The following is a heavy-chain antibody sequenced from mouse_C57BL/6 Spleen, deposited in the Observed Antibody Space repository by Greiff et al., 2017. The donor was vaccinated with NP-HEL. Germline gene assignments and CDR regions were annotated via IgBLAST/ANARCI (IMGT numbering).Heavy chain of an antibody. D-gene: IGHD3-3*01. V-gene: IGHV1-15*01. CDR2: IDPETGGP. Sequence: VQLQQSGAELVRPGASVTLSCKASGYTFTDYEMHWVKQTPVHGLEWIGAIDPETGGPAYNQKFKGKAILTAAKSSSTAHRELRSLTSEASAVYYGTRSGGWSVAYWGQGTLVTVFA. J-gene: IGHJ3*01. CDR1: GYTFTDYE. CDR3: TRSGGWSVAY.